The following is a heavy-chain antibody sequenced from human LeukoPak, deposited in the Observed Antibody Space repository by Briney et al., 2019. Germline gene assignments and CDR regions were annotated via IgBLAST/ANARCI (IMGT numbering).Heavy chain of an antibody. CDR1: GGSISSSSYY. V-gene: IGHV4-39*07. J-gene: IGHJ4*02. Sequence: SETLSLTCTVSGGSISSSSYYWGWIRQPPEKGLEWIGSVYYSGSTYYSPSLKSRVTISVDTSKNQFSLKLSSVTAADTAVYYCARARAPYGIGYYFDYGGQGTLVTVSS. CDR2: VYYSGST. CDR3: ARARAPYGIGYYFDY. D-gene: IGHD3-10*01.